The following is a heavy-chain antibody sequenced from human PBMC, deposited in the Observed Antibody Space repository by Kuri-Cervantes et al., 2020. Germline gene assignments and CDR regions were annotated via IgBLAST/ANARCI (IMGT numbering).Heavy chain of an antibody. J-gene: IGHJ4*02. V-gene: IGHV3-30*16. CDR1: GYTFTDYY. Sequence: SCKASGYTFTDYYMHWVRQAPGQGLEWVAVISYDGSNKYYADSVKGRFTISRDNSKNTLYLQMNSLRAEDTAVYYCARDGVSIAAAGIYYFDYWGQGTLVTVSS. CDR3: ARDGVSIAAAGIYYFDY. CDR2: ISYDGSNK. D-gene: IGHD6-13*01.